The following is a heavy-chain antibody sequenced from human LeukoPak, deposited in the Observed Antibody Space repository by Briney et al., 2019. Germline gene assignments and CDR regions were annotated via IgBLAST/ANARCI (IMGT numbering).Heavy chain of an antibody. V-gene: IGHV1-18*01. CDR2: ISAYNGNT. Sequence: GASVKVSCKASGYTFTSYGISWVRQAPGQGLEWMGWISAYNGNTNYAQKLQGRVTMTTDTSTSTAYMELRSLRSDDTAVYYCARATNYDSSGYYYHLMYFQHWGQGTLVTVSS. J-gene: IGHJ1*01. CDR1: GYTFTSYG. D-gene: IGHD3-22*01. CDR3: ARATNYDSSGYYYHLMYFQH.